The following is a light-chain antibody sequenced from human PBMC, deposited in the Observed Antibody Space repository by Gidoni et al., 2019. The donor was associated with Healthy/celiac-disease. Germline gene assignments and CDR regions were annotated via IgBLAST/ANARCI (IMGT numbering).Light chain of an antibody. CDR3: QQRSNWPPYT. Sequence: DIVLTQSPATLSLSPGDRAPLSCRASQSVSSYLAWYQQKPGQAPRLLIYDASNRATGIPARFSGSGSGTDFTLTISSLEPEDFAVYYCQQRSNWPPYTFGQGTKLEIK. J-gene: IGKJ2*01. CDR1: QSVSSY. CDR2: DAS. V-gene: IGKV3-11*01.